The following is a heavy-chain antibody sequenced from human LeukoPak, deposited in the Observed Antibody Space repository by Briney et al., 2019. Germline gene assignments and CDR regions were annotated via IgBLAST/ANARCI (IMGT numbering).Heavy chain of an antibody. Sequence: ASVKVACKASGYTFTSYGISWVRQAPGQGLEWMGWISAYNGNTNYAQKLQGRVTMTTDTSTSTAYMELRSLRSDHTAVYYCARDLGAARPNWFDPWGQGTLVTVSS. J-gene: IGHJ5*02. CDR3: ARDLGAARPNWFDP. V-gene: IGHV1-18*01. D-gene: IGHD6-6*01. CDR2: ISAYNGNT. CDR1: GYTFTSYG.